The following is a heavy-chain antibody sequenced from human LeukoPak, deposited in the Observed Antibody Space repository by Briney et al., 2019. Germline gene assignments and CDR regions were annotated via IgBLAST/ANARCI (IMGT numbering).Heavy chain of an antibody. CDR2: ISYGGSNK. V-gene: IGHV3-30*03. J-gene: IGHJ4*02. CDR1: GIKFSYSA. D-gene: IGHD6-13*01. CDR3: ARGVAAAGTWSFDY. Sequence: PGRSLRLSCAASGIKFSYSAMHWVRQAPGKGLQWVALISYGGSNKDYVDSVKGRFTISRDNSKNTLYLQMNSLRPEDTAIYYCARGVAAAGTWSFDYWGQGSLVTVSS.